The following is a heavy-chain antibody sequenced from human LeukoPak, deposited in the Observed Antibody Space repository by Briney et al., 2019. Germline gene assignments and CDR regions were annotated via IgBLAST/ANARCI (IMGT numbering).Heavy chain of an antibody. Sequence: GGSLRLSCAASGFTFSSYSMNWVRQAPGKGLEWVSSISSSSSYIYYADSVKGRFTISRDNAKNSLYLQMNSLRAEDTAVYYCARDGLLGAFDIWGQGTMVTVSS. D-gene: IGHD2-21*01. V-gene: IGHV3-21*01. CDR3: ARDGLLGAFDI. CDR1: GFTFSSYS. CDR2: ISSSSSYI. J-gene: IGHJ3*02.